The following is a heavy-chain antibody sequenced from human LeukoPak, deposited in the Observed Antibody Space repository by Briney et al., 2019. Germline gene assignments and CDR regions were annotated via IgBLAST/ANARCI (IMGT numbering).Heavy chain of an antibody. D-gene: IGHD3-3*01. CDR2: INHSGST. J-gene: IGHJ5*02. CDR3: ARLYYDFWSGYYKALNWFDP. Sequence: SATLSLTSAVYGGSFSGYYWSWIRPPPGKGLEWIGEINHSGSTNYNPSLKSRVTISVDTSKNQFSLKLSSVTAADTAVYYCARLYYDFWSGYYKALNWFDPWGQGTLVTISS. V-gene: IGHV4-34*01. CDR1: GGSFSGYY.